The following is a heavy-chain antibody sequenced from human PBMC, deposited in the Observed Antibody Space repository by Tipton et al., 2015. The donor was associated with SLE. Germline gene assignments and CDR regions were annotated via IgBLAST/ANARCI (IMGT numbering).Heavy chain of an antibody. CDR1: GGSISNFY. V-gene: IGHV4-4*07. CDR2: IYTSAST. CDR3: ARGGGSYYDY. Sequence: TLSLTCTVSGGSISNFYWSWIRQSAGKGLEWIGRIYTSASTIYNPSLKSRVTLSSDTPKNQFSLRVRSVTAADTAVYYCARGGGSYYDYWGQGTLVTVSS. J-gene: IGHJ4*02. D-gene: IGHD1-26*01.